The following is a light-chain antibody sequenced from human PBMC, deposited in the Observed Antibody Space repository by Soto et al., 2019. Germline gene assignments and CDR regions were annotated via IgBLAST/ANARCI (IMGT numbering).Light chain of an antibody. J-gene: IGKJ4*01. V-gene: IGKV3-15*01. Sequence: EIVMTQSPATLSVSPGETATLSCRASQSVSYNLAWYQQKPGQGPRLLLYGAFTRATEIPARFSGSGSGTAFSLTITSMQSEDFAVYYCQQYKNWPPLTFGGGTKVEIK. CDR3: QQYKNWPPLT. CDR2: GAF. CDR1: QSVSYN.